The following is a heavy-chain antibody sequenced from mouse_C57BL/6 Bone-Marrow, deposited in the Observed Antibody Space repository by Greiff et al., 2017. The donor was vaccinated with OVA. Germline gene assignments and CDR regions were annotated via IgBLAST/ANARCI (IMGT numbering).Heavy chain of an antibody. CDR1: GFNIKDDY. D-gene: IGHD2-2*01. J-gene: IGHJ3*01. Sequence: VQLKESGAELVRPGASVKLSCTASGFNIKDDYMHWVKQRPEQGLEWIGWIDPENGDTEYASKFQGKATITADTSSNTAYLQLSSLTSEDTAVYYCTTSGVTTKSSYWGQGTLVTVSA. V-gene: IGHV14-4*01. CDR2: IDPENGDT. CDR3: TTSGVTTKSSY.